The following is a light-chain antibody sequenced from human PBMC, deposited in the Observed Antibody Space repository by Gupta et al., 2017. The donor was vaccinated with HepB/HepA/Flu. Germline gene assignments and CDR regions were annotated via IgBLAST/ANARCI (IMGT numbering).Light chain of an antibody. CDR1: QSRLHSSNNKNY. J-gene: IGKJ1*01. V-gene: IGKV4-1*01. CDR2: WAS. Sequence: DIVMTQSPDSLAVSLGERATINCKSSQSRLHSSNNKNYLTWYQQKPGQPPKLLIYWASTRESGVPDRFSGSGSGTDFTLTISSLQAEDVAVYYCHQEDNSPWTFGQGTKVEIK. CDR3: HQEDNSPWT.